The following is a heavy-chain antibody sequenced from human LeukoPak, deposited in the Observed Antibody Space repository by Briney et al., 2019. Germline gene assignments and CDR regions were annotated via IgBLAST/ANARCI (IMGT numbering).Heavy chain of an antibody. J-gene: IGHJ4*02. CDR3: ARGGYSGYGFDY. CDR2: IYYSGST. D-gene: IGHD5-12*01. CDR1: GGSISSYY. Sequence: SETLSLTCTVSGGSISSYYWSWIRQPPGKGLEWIGNIYYSGSTNYNPSLKSRVTISVDTSKNQFSLKLSSVTAADTAVYYCARGGYSGYGFDYWGQGTLVTVSS. V-gene: IGHV4-59*01.